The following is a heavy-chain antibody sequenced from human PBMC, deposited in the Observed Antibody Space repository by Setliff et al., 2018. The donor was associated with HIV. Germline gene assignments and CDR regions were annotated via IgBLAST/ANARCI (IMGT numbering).Heavy chain of an antibody. CDR2: FDPEDGET. Sequence: ASVKVSCKASGYTLTELSMHWVRQAPGKGLEWRGGFDPEDGETIYAQKFQGRVTMTEDTSTDTAYMDLSSLGSEDRAVYYCCVVVPAVHSSGDFQHWGQSTLVTVSS. CDR1: GYTLTELS. J-gene: IGHJ1*01. V-gene: IGHV1-24*01. CDR3: CVVVPAVHSSGDFQH. D-gene: IGHD2-2*01.